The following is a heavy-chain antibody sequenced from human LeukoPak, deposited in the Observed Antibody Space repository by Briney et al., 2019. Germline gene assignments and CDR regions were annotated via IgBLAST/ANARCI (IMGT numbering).Heavy chain of an antibody. CDR2: INPNSGGT. CDR3: AKERQLEALSDY. CDR1: GYTFTGYY. D-gene: IGHD6-13*01. Sequence: GASVKVSCKASGYTFTGYYMHWVRQAPGQGLERMGWINPNSGGTNYAQNFQGRVTMTRDTSISTAYMELSRLRSDDTAVYYCAKERQLEALSDYWGQGTLVTVSS. V-gene: IGHV1-2*02. J-gene: IGHJ4*02.